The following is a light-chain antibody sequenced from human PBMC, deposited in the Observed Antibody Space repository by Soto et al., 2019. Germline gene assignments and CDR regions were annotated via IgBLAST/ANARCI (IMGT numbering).Light chain of an antibody. V-gene: IGKV1D-12*01. CDR2: AAS. J-gene: IGKJ5*01. CDR3: QQANSFPIT. CDR1: QVVTAS. Sequence: DIQMTQSPSSVSASVGDRVTITCRASQVVTASLAWYQQKPGTAPKLLIYAASSLKSGVPSRFSGSGSGTDFTLTISSLQPEDFATYYCQQANSFPITFGQGTRLEIK.